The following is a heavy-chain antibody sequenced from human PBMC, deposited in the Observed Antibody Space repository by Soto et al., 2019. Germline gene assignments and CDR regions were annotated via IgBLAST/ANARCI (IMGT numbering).Heavy chain of an antibody. Sequence: TSETLSLTCTVSGASISGFYWSWIRKSAGKGLEWIGRIYATATTDYNPSLKSRVMMSVDTSKKQFSLKLRSVTAADTAVYYCVRDGTKTLRDWFDPWGQGISVTVSS. CDR2: IYATATT. J-gene: IGHJ5*02. V-gene: IGHV4-4*07. CDR1: GASISGFY. CDR3: VRDGTKTLRDWFDP. D-gene: IGHD1-1*01.